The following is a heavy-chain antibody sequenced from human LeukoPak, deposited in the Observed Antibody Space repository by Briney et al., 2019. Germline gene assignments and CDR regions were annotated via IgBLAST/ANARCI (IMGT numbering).Heavy chain of an antibody. Sequence: ASVKVSCKASGGTFSSYAITWVRQAPGQGLEWMGGIIPIFGTANYAQKFQGRVTITTDESTSTAYMELSSLRSEDTAVYYCAARQLYGYKPFDYWGQGTLVTVSS. D-gene: IGHD5-24*01. CDR3: AARQLYGYKPFDY. J-gene: IGHJ4*02. CDR2: IIPIFGTA. V-gene: IGHV1-69*05. CDR1: GGTFSSYA.